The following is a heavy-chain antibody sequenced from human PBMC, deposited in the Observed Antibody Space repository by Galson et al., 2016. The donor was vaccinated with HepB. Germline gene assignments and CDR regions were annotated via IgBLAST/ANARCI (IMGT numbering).Heavy chain of an antibody. D-gene: IGHD1-20*01. J-gene: IGHJ5*02. V-gene: IGHV4-34*01. CDR3: ARRRRTRNTINWPHKVPTWFDP. CDR1: GGSFIPYY. CDR2: VYYNGNT. Sequence: ETLSLTCGVSGGSFIPYYWVWIRQAPGQGLEWIGEVYYNGNTDYSPAPASRVAISLDTSKNQISLNLTSVTAADTGTYYCARRRRTRNTINWPHKVPTWFDPWGQGTLVTVSS.